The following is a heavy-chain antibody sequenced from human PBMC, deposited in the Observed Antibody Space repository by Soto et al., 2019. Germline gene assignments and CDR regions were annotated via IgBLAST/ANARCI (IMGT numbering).Heavy chain of an antibody. D-gene: IGHD2-21*01. J-gene: IGHJ2*01. V-gene: IGHV3-53*04. CDR2: IYSGGST. CDR1: GFTVSSNY. CDR3: ARVQHGPKIWYFDL. Sequence: EVQLVESGGGLVQPGGSLRLSCAASGFTVSSNYMSWVRQAPGKGLEWVSVIYSGGSTYYADSVKGRFTISTHNSKNTLYLQMNSLRAEDTAVYYCARVQHGPKIWYFDLWGRGTLVTVSS.